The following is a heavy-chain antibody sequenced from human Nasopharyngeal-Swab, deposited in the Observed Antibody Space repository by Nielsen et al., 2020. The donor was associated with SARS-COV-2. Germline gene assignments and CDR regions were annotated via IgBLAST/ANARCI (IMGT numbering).Heavy chain of an antibody. V-gene: IGHV1-46*01. J-gene: IGHJ6*03. CDR2: INPSGGST. D-gene: IGHD5-24*01. CDR3: ASQMATMFYYMDV. Sequence: ASVKVSCKASGYTFTSYYIHWVRHAPGQGLEWMGIINPSGGSTSYAQKFQGSVTMTRDTSTSTVYMELSSLRSEDTAVYYCASQMATMFYYMDVWGKGTTVTVSS. CDR1: GYTFTSYY.